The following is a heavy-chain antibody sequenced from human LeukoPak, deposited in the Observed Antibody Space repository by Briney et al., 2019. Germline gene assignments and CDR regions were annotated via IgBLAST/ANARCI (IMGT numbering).Heavy chain of an antibody. Sequence: PGGSLRLSCAASGFTFSSYAMTWVRQAPGKGLEWVSAISGSGGSTYYADSVKGRFTISRDNSKNTLYLQMNSLRAEDTAVYYCAKDLLNYYYDSSGYGDDAFDIWGQGTMVTVSS. CDR3: AKDLLNYYYDSSGYGDDAFDI. CDR2: ISGSGGST. D-gene: IGHD3-22*01. J-gene: IGHJ3*02. V-gene: IGHV3-23*01. CDR1: GFTFSSYA.